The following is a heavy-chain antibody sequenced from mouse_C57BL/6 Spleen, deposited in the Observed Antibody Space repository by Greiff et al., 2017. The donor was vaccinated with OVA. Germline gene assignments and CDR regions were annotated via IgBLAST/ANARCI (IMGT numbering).Heavy chain of an antibody. CDR2: ISSGSSTI. V-gene: IGHV5-17*01. Sequence: EVQLVESGGGLVKPGGSLKLSCAASGFTFSDYGMHWVRQAPEKGLEWVAYISSGSSTIYYADTVKGRFTISRDNAKNTLFLQMTSLRSEDTAMYYCASLLLLRSYWYFDVWGTGTTVTVSS. CDR1: GFTFSDYG. D-gene: IGHD1-1*01. CDR3: ASLLLLRSYWYFDV. J-gene: IGHJ1*03.